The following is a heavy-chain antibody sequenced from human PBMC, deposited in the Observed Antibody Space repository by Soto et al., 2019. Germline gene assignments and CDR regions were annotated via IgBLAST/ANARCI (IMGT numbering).Heavy chain of an antibody. D-gene: IGHD1-1*01. CDR2: ISSSGSTT. J-gene: IGHJ6*02. CDR3: AKRPPASRNYCVDV. Sequence: PGGSLRLSCGASGFTFSGYYMSWIRQAPGKGLEWISMISSSGSTTYYADSVKGRFTISRDNAENSLYLQMSSLRGDDTAVYYCAKRPPASRNYCVDVWGHGTTVTVSS. CDR1: GFTFSGYY. V-gene: IGHV3-11*01.